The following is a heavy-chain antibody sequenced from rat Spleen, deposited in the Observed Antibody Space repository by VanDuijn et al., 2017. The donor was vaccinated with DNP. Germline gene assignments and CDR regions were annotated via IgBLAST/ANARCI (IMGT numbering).Heavy chain of an antibody. Sequence: EVLLVESDGGLVQPGRSLKLSCAVSGFTFNDYYMAWVRQAPKTGLEWVASISTGGGNSYYRDSVKGRFTISRDNAKNTLYLQMDSLRSDDTATYYCTTTHYFDGWFPFDYWGQGVMVTVSS. CDR1: GFTFNDYY. J-gene: IGHJ2*01. CDR2: ISTGGGNS. CDR3: TTTHYFDGWFPFDY. D-gene: IGHD1-12*02. V-gene: IGHV5-25*01.